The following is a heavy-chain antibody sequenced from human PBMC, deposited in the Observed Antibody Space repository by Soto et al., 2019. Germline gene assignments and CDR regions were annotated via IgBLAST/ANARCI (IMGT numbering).Heavy chain of an antibody. CDR2: IIPIFGTA. CDR1: GGTFSSYA. D-gene: IGHD1-26*01. CDR3: ARNIVGATTHKEEDYYYYGMDV. J-gene: IGHJ6*02. V-gene: IGHV1-69*13. Sequence: ASVKVSCKASGGTFSSYAISWVRQAPGQGLEWMGGIIPIFGTANYAQKFQGRVTITADESTSTAYMELSSLRSEDTAVYYCARNIVGATTHKEEDYYYYGMDVWGQGTTVTVS.